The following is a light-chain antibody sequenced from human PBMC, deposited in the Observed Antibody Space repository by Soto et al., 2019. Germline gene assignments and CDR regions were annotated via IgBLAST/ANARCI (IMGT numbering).Light chain of an antibody. Sequence: EIVMTQSPATLSVSPGERATLSCRASQSVSSSHLAWYQQKPGQAPRLLIYGASSRATGIPARFSGSGSGTDFTLTISSLEPEDFGDYYCQQRNNWPLTFGGGTKVEIK. CDR3: QQRNNWPLT. CDR2: GAS. J-gene: IGKJ4*01. CDR1: QSVSSSH. V-gene: IGKV3D-20*02.